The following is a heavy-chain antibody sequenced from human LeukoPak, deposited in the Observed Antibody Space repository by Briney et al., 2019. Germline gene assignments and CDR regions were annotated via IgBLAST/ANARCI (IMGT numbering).Heavy chain of an antibody. CDR2: IRSKAYGGTT. Sequence: GRSLRLSCTASGFTLGDYAMTWVRQAPGKGLEWVGFIRSKAYGGTTEYAASVKGRFTISRDDSKSIAYLQMNSLKTEDTAVYYCTRARGSGWYYDYWGQGTLVTVSS. J-gene: IGHJ4*02. V-gene: IGHV3-49*04. CDR1: GFTLGDYA. CDR3: TRARGSGWYYDY. D-gene: IGHD6-19*01.